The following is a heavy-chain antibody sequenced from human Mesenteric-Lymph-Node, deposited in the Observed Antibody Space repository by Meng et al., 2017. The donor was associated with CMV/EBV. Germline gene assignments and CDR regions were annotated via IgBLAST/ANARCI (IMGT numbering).Heavy chain of an antibody. V-gene: IGHV3-23*01. CDR2: ITGSGDNT. CDR1: GFTFSTYA. J-gene: IGHJ4*02. D-gene: IGHD2-15*01. Sequence: GGSLRLSCAASGFTFSTYALTWVRQAPGKGLQWVSAITGSGDNTYYADPVEGRFTISRDNSRHTLYLQMNSLRAEDTAVYFCAKGSGAPANSYYFDYWGQGTLVTVSS. CDR3: AKGSGAPANSYYFDY.